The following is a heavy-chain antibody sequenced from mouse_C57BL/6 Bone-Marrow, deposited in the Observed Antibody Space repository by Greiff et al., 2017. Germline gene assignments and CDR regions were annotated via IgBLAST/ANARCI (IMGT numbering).Heavy chain of an antibody. J-gene: IGHJ4*01. CDR3: ARRWLLRAMDY. V-gene: IGHV1-81*01. D-gene: IGHD2-3*01. CDR1: GYTFTSYG. CDR2: IYPRSGNT. Sequence: VKVVESGAELARPGASVKLSCKASGYTFTSYGISWVKQRTGQGLEWIGEIYPRSGNTYYNEKFKGKATLTADKSSSTAYMELRSLTAEDSAVYFCARRWLLRAMDYWGQGTSVTVSS.